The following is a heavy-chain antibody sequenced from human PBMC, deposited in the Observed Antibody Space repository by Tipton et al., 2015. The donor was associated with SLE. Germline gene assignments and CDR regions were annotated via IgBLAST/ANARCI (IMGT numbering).Heavy chain of an antibody. CDR3: ARGRELGRDDAVDI. V-gene: IGHV4-34*01. D-gene: IGHD1-1*01. CDR1: GGSFSGYY. Sequence: LRLSCAVYGGSFSGYYWSWIRQPPGKGLEWIGEINHSGSTNYNPSLKSRVTISVDTSKNQFSLKLSSVTAADTAVYYCARGRELGRDDAVDIWGQGTMVTVSS. J-gene: IGHJ3*02. CDR2: INHSGST.